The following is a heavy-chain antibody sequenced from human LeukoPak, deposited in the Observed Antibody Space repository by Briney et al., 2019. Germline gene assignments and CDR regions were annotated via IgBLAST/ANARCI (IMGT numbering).Heavy chain of an antibody. CDR3: ARGASSGWWDFDN. CDR2: IYTTGST. Sequence: SDTLSLTCTVSGGSINNYYRSWIRQPAGKGLEWIGWIYTTGSTNYNPPLKSRVTMSVDTSKNQFSLKLSSVTAADTAVYFSARGASSGWWDFDNWGQGTLVTVSS. J-gene: IGHJ4*02. CDR1: GGSINNYY. D-gene: IGHD6-19*01. V-gene: IGHV4-4*07.